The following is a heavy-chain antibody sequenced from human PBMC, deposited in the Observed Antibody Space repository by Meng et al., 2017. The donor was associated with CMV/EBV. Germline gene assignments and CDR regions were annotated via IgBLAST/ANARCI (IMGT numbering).Heavy chain of an antibody. V-gene: IGHV1-69*10. CDR3: ARDQRVLRFLEWLTGGWFDP. Sequence: FSSFAISWGRQAPGQGLEWMGGIIPILGIANYAQKFQGRVTITADKSTSTAYMELSSLRSEDTAVYYCARDQRVLRFLEWLTGGWFDPWGQGTLVTVSS. CDR1: FSSFA. CDR2: IIPILGIA. D-gene: IGHD3-3*01. J-gene: IGHJ5*02.